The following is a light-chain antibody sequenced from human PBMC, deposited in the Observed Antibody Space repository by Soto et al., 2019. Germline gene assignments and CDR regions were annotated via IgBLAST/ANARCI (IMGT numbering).Light chain of an antibody. Sequence: QSVLTQPASVSGSPGQSITISCAGTMRDVGAYNLVSWYQQHPGRAPQLIIYEVRNRPSGISFRFSGSKSGNTASLTISGLQAEDEADYYCSSYEGSNNLLFGGGTKVTVL. CDR1: MRDVGAYNL. V-gene: IGLV2-14*01. CDR3: SSYEGSNNLL. J-gene: IGLJ2*01. CDR2: EVR.